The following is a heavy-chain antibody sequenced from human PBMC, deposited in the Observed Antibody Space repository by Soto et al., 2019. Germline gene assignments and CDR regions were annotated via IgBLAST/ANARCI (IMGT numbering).Heavy chain of an antibody. CDR1: GLRFTGAV. J-gene: IGHJ6*02. CDR3: AREGVAPYYYYGMDV. V-gene: IGHV1-58*01. D-gene: IGHD5-12*01. Sequence: PVKVSCKASGLRFTGAVVQWVRQARGKRLEWIGWIVVGSGNTNYAQTFQGRVTTTTDTSTSTAYMELRSLRSDDTAVYYCAREGVAPYYYYGMDVWGQGTPVTVSS. CDR2: IVVGSGNT.